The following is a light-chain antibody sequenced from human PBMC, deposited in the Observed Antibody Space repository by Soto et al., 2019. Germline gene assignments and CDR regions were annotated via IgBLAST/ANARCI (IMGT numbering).Light chain of an antibody. V-gene: IGKV3-20*01. CDR1: QSVSSSH. CDR3: QQYGSSPIT. CDR2: GAS. Sequence: EIVLTQSPGTLSLSPGERATLSCRASQSVSSSHLAWYQQKPGQAPRLLIYGASSRATGIPDRFSGSGSGIDFTLTISRLEAEDFAVYYCQQYGSSPITFGQGTRLEI. J-gene: IGKJ5*01.